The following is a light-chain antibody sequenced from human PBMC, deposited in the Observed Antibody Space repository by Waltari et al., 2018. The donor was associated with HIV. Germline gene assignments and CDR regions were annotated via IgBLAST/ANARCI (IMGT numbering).Light chain of an antibody. CDR1: SSNSGSNA. CDR2: GND. J-gene: IGLJ2*01. CDR3: ASWDDSLKVVV. V-gene: IGLV1-44*01. Sequence: QSVLTQPPSAFGSPGQRLTISCSGSSSNSGSNAVNWYQHLPGTAPTLLIFGNDQLPSGVPARFSGSKSGTSASLAISGLRSEDEGEYYCASWDDSLKVVVFGGGTKLTV.